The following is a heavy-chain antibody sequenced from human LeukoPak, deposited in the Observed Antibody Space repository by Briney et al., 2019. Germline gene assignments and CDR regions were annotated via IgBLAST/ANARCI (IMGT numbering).Heavy chain of an antibody. CDR1: GGSISSYY. CDR3: AREILSSGWSYYYYYGMDV. Sequence: SETLSLTCTVSGGSISSYYWSWIRRPAGKGLEWIGRIYTSGSTNYNPSLKSRVTMSVDTSKNQFSLKLSSVTAADTAVYYCAREILSSGWSYYYYYGMDVWGQGTTVTVSS. CDR2: IYTSGST. J-gene: IGHJ6*02. D-gene: IGHD6-19*01. V-gene: IGHV4-4*07.